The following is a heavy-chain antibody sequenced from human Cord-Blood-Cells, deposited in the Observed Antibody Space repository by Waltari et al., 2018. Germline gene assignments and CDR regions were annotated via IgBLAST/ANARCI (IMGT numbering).Heavy chain of an antibody. CDR2: TSPRGGST. Sequence: QVQLVQSGAEVKKPGASVKVSCKASGYTFTSYHNHRVRQAPGHGLERMGITSPRGGSTSNAQKCHGRVTKTRGTCASTVYMELSGLRSEDTAVYYCARGGIAARAFDIWIQGTMGTVSS. CDR3: ARGGIAARAFDI. D-gene: IGHD6-6*01. J-gene: IGHJ3*02. CDR1: GYTFTSYH. V-gene: IGHV1-46*03.